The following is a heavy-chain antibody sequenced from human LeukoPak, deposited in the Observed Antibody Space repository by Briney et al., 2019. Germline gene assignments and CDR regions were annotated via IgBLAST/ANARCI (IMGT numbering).Heavy chain of an antibody. V-gene: IGHV3-7*04. CDR2: INQDGTEK. Sequence: GGSLRLSCVASGFTFTNYWMTWVRQAPGKGLEWVANINQDGTEKYYVDSVKGRFTISRDNGKNSLDLQMNSLRVEDTAVYYCARGSGYDYPPYYFDYWGQGTLVTVSS. CDR1: GFTFTNYW. J-gene: IGHJ4*02. D-gene: IGHD5-12*01. CDR3: ARGSGYDYPPYYFDY.